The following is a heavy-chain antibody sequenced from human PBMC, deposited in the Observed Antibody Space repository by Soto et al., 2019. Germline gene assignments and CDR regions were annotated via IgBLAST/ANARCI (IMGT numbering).Heavy chain of an antibody. Sequence: QVQLVESGGGVVQPGRSLRLSCAASGFTFSSYAMHWVRQAPGKGLEWVAVISYDGSNKYYADSVKGRFTISRDNSKNTLYLQMNSLRAEDTAVYYCARVGYGDYRAFDIWGQGTMVTVSS. D-gene: IGHD4-17*01. CDR1: GFTFSSYA. V-gene: IGHV3-30-3*01. J-gene: IGHJ3*02. CDR3: ARVGYGDYRAFDI. CDR2: ISYDGSNK.